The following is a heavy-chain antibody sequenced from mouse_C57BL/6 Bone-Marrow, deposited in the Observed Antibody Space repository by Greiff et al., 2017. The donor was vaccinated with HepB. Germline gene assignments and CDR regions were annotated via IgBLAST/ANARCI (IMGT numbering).Heavy chain of an antibody. CDR1: GFTFSDYY. CDR2: ISNGGGST. CDR3: ARQREEGYYGLDY. D-gene: IGHD1-1*01. Sequence: DVKLVESGGGLVQPGGSLKLSCAASGFTFSDYYMYWVRQTPEKRLEWVAYISNGGGSTYYPDTVKGRFTISRDNAKNTLYLQMSRLKSEDTAMYYCARQREEGYYGLDYWGQGTTLTVSS. V-gene: IGHV5-12*01. J-gene: IGHJ2*01.